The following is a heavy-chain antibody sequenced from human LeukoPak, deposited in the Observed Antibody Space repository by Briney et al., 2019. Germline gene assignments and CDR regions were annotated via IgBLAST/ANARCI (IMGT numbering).Heavy chain of an antibody. D-gene: IGHD3-9*01. CDR3: AREHFDWLSVSKINCFDP. J-gene: IGHJ5*02. V-gene: IGHV1-46*01. CDR1: GYTFTSYY. Sequence: ASVKVSCKASGYTFTSYYMHWVRQAPGQGLEWMGIINPSGGSTSYAQKFQGRVTMTRDTSTSTVYMELSSLRSEDTAVHYCAREHFDWLSVSKINCFDPWGQGTLVTVSS. CDR2: INPSGGST.